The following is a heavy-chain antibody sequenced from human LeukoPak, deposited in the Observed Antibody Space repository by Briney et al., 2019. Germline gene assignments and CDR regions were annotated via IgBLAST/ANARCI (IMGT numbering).Heavy chain of an antibody. V-gene: IGHV3-23*01. CDR3: AKDRGIAVAGTSAFDI. CDR1: GFTFSSYA. Sequence: PGGSLRLSCAASGFTFSSYAMSWVRQAPGKGLEWVSGISGSDGSTNYADSVKGRFTISRDNSKNTPYLQMNSLRAEDTAVYYCAKDRGIAVAGTSAFDIWGQGTMVTVSS. J-gene: IGHJ3*02. D-gene: IGHD6-19*01. CDR2: ISGSDGST.